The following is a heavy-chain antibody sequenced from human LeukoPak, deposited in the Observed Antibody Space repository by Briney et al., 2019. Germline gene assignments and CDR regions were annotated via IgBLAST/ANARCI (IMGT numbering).Heavy chain of an antibody. V-gene: IGHV4-59*01. CDR2: IYYSGST. CDR1: GGSISSYY. CDR3: AGTGITIFGVVDYYFDY. Sequence: PSETLSLTCTVSGGSISSYYWSWIRQPPGKGLEWIGYIYYSGSTNYNPSLKSRVTISVDTSKNQFSLKLSSVTAADTAVYYCAGTGITIFGVVDYYFDYWGQGTLVTVSS. D-gene: IGHD3-3*01. J-gene: IGHJ4*02.